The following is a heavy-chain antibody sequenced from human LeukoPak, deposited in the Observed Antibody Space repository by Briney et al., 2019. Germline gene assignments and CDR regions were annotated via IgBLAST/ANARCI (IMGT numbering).Heavy chain of an antibody. CDR1: GFTFNNYA. CDR3: AKDSGPYTSGYYGH. J-gene: IGHJ4*02. Sequence: GGSLRLSCAASGFTFNNYAVSWVRQAPGKGLEWVSLIRGSTYYADSVKGRFTISRDNSQKTVYLQMNSLRAEDTAVYYCAKDSGPYTSGYYGHWGQGTLVTVSS. D-gene: IGHD3-22*01. V-gene: IGHV3-23*01. CDR2: IRGST.